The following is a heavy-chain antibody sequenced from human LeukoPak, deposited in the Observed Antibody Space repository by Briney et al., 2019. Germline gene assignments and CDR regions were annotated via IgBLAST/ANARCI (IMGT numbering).Heavy chain of an antibody. CDR3: ARDLYGSGNFFDY. J-gene: IGHJ4*02. Sequence: PGGSLRLYCAASGFSFSDYYMTWIRQAPGRGLEWVSYVSSSGNTIYYADSVTGRFTVSRDNAKKSLYLQMNSLRAADTAVYYCARDLYGSGNFFDYWGQGTLVTVSS. D-gene: IGHD3-10*01. CDR1: GFSFSDYY. CDR2: VSSSGNTI. V-gene: IGHV3-11*01.